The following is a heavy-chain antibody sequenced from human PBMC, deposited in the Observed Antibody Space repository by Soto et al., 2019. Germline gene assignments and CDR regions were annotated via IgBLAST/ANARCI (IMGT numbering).Heavy chain of an antibody. CDR2: MFYGGST. J-gene: IGHJ6*03. D-gene: IGHD2-2*01. Sequence: SETLSLTCTVSGVSISGTGWYWGWIRQPPGKGLEWIGTMFYGGSTSYNQSLKSRVTISVDTSKNQFSLKLSSVAAADSSVYYCAKLTPLGVVVPAAMFDYYYMDVWGKGTTVTVSS. CDR3: AKLTPLGVVVPAAMFDYYYMDV. V-gene: IGHV4-39*01. CDR1: GVSISGTGWY.